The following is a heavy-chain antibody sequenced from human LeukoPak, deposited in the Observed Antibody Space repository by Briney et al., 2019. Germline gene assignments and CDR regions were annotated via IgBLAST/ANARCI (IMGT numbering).Heavy chain of an antibody. Sequence: GGSLRLSCAASGFTFSSYAMHWVRQAPGKGLEWVAVISYDESNKYYADSVKARFTISRDNSKNTLYLQMNTLRAEDTAVYYCAKAYSDSTSYFRVPLVFDFWGQGTLVTVSS. V-gene: IGHV3-30*04. CDR2: ISYDESNK. CDR3: AKAYSDSTSYFRVPLVFDF. J-gene: IGHJ4*02. D-gene: IGHD3-22*01. CDR1: GFTFSSYA.